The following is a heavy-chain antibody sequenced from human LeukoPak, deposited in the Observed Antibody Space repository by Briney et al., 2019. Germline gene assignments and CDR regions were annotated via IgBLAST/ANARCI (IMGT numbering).Heavy chain of an antibody. CDR2: IYSGGST. Sequence: GGSLRLSCVASGFTFSSNYMTWARQAPGKGLEWVSVIYSGGSTYYADSVKGRFTISRDNSKSTLYLQMNSLRVEDTAVYYCARGIAVADTGFFDYWGQGTLVTVSS. CDR1: GFTFSSNY. CDR3: ARGIAVADTGFFDY. V-gene: IGHV3-66*01. D-gene: IGHD6-19*01. J-gene: IGHJ4*02.